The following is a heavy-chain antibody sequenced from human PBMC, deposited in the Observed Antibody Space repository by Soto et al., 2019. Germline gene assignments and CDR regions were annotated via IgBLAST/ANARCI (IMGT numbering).Heavy chain of an antibody. J-gene: IGHJ6*02. D-gene: IGHD5-18*01. CDR2: INAGNGNT. CDR1: GYTFTSYA. V-gene: IGHV1-3*01. Sequence: ASVKVSCKASGYTFTSYAMHWVRQAPGQRLEWMGWINAGNGNTKYSQKFQGRVTITRDTSASTAYMGLSSLRSEDTAVYYCARESDERYSYGYVYYYYGMDVWGQGTTVTVSS. CDR3: ARESDERYSYGYVYYYYGMDV.